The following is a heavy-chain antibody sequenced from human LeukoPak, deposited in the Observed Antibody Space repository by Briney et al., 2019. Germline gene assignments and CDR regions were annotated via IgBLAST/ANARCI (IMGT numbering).Heavy chain of an antibody. CDR2: ISAYNGNT. J-gene: IGHJ6*02. V-gene: IGHV1-18*01. Sequence: ASVKLSCNASGYTFTSYGISWVRQAPGQGLEWMGWISAYNGNTNYAQKLQGRVTMTTDTSTSTAYMELRSLRSDDTAVYYCARDGSFDLSGGYYYYYYGMDVWGQGTTVTVSS. CDR3: ARDGSFDLSGGYYYYYYGMDV. CDR1: GYTFTSYG. D-gene: IGHD3-3*01.